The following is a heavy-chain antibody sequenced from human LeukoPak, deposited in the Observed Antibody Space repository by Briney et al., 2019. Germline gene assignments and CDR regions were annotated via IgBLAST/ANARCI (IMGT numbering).Heavy chain of an antibody. J-gene: IGHJ4*02. CDR2: ISSSGSTM. CDR3: ARDEGDYVWGSLSI. D-gene: IGHD3-16*01. V-gene: IGHV3-48*03. CDR1: GFTFSSYE. Sequence: GGSLRLSCAASGFTFSSYEMNWVRQAPGKGLEWVSYISSSGSTMYYADSVKGRFTISRDNAKNSLYLQMNSLRAEDTAVYYCARDEGDYVWGSLSIWGQGTLVTVSS.